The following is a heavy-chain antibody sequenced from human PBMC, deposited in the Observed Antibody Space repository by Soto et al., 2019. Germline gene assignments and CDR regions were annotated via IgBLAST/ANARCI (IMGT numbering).Heavy chain of an antibody. CDR3: ARAQGYVGFDY. D-gene: IGHD5-12*01. J-gene: IGHJ4*02. CDR2: INSDGSST. Sequence: EVQLVESGGGLVQPGGSLRLSCAASGFTISSYWMHWVRQAPGKGLVWVSRINSDGSSTNYADSVKGRFTISRDNAKNMPYLQINSLSVEDTAVYYCARAQGYVGFDYWGQGTLVTVSS. V-gene: IGHV3-74*01. CDR1: GFTISSYW.